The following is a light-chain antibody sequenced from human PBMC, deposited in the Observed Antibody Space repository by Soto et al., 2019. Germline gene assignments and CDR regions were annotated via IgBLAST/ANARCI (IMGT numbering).Light chain of an antibody. Sequence: EIVLTQSPGILSLSPGERATLSCRASQNVGSRYLAWYQQKPGQTPRLLIYGASSRVTGIPGRFNASGSGTDFTLTITRLEHEDFAVYYCQQYYTSPETFGLGTKVDIK. J-gene: IGKJ2*01. CDR2: GAS. V-gene: IGKV3-20*01. CDR3: QQYYTSPET. CDR1: QNVGSRY.